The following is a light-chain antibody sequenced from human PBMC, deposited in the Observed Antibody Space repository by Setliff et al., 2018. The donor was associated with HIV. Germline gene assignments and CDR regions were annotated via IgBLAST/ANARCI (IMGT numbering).Light chain of an antibody. CDR2: EVT. J-gene: IGLJ1*01. CDR3: CSYADTSTYV. V-gene: IGLV2-23*02. Sequence: QSALTQPASVSGSPGQSITISCTGTSSDVGSYNLVSWYRQHPGKAPKLMIYEVTRRPSGVSSRFSGSKSGNTASLTISGLQAEDEADYYCCSYADTSTYVFGTGTKVTVL. CDR1: SSDVGSYNL.